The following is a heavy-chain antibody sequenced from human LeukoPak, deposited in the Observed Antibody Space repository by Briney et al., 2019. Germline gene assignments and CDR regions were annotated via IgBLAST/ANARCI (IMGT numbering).Heavy chain of an antibody. CDR3: AREDSGGSCHY. J-gene: IGHJ4*02. V-gene: IGHV3-33*01. CDR2: IWYDGSNK. D-gene: IGHD2-15*01. Sequence: PGRSLRLPCAASGFTFSSYGMHWVRQAPGKGLEWVAVIWYDGSNKYYADSVKGRFTISRDNSKNTLYLQMNSLRAEDTAVYYCAREDSGGSCHYWGQGTLVTVSS. CDR1: GFTFSSYG.